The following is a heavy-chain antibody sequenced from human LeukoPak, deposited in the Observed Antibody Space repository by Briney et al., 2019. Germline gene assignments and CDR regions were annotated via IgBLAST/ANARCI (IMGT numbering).Heavy chain of an antibody. CDR1: GGSFSGYY. J-gene: IGHJ4*02. Sequence: PSETLSLTCAVYGGSFSGYYWSWIRQPPGKGLEWIGEINHSGSTNYNPSLKSRVTISVDTSKNQFSLKLSSVTAADTAVYYCARGLSNAPYYDFWSRGDYYFDYWGQGTLVTASS. CDR3: ARGLSNAPYYDFWSRGDYYFDY. CDR2: INHSGST. V-gene: IGHV4-34*01. D-gene: IGHD3-3*01.